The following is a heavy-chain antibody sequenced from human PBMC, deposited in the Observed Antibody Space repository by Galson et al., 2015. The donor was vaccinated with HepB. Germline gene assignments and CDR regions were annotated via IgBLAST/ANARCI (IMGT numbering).Heavy chain of an antibody. CDR2: IWYDGSNK. Sequence: SLRLSCAASGFTFSSYGMHWVRQAPGKGLEWVAVIWYDGSNKYYADSVKGRFTISRDNSKNTLYLQMNSLRAEDTAVYYCARGQDYSNYGGAGYWGQGTLVTVSS. J-gene: IGHJ4*02. CDR1: GFTFSSYG. D-gene: IGHD4-11*01. CDR3: ARGQDYSNYGGAGY. V-gene: IGHV3-33*01.